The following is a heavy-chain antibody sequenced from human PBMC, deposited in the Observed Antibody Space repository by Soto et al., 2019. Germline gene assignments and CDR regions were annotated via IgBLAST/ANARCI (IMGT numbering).Heavy chain of an antibody. D-gene: IGHD1-26*01. CDR1: GYSFSSGSY. CDR3: ARDLAKGGGSAGFDY. V-gene: IGHV4-38-2*02. CDR2: IYHGGTT. Sequence: SETLCLTCTVSGYSFSSGSYWGWIRQPPGKGPEWIAGIYHGGTTFYNPSLKGRITISVDTSHNQFSLNLRSVTAADTAVYYCARDLAKGGGSAGFDYWGQGTLVTVSS. J-gene: IGHJ4*02.